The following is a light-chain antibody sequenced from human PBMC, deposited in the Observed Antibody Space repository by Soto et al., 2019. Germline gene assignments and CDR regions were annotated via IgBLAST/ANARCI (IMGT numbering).Light chain of an antibody. Sequence: DVVLTQSPVSLAVSLGERATINCKSSQSLLYTSNNKNYLAWYQQKPGQPPRLLIYWPSIRESGVPDRFSGSGSGTDLTLTISSLQAEDVAVYYCQHYYSIPYTFGQGTKLEIK. CDR3: QHYYSIPYT. V-gene: IGKV4-1*01. CDR2: WPS. J-gene: IGKJ2*01. CDR1: QSLLYTSNNKNY.